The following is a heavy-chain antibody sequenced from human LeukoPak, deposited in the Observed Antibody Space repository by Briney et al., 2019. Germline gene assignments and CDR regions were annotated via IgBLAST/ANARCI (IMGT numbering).Heavy chain of an antibody. CDR1: GYTFTSYG. J-gene: IGHJ5*02. CDR3: ARRLAAAGNNGFDP. CDR2: ISAYNGNT. V-gene: IGHV1-18*01. Sequence: ASVKVSCKASGYTFTSYGISWVRQAPGQGLEWMGWISAYNGNTNYAQKLQGRVTMTTDTSTSTAYMELRSLRSDDTAVYYCARRLAAAGNNGFDPWGQGTLVTVSS. D-gene: IGHD6-13*01.